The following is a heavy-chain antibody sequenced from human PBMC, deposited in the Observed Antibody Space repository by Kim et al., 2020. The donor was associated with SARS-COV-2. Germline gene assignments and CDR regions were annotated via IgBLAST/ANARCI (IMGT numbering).Heavy chain of an antibody. V-gene: IGHV3-33*01. CDR3: ARGGSSGTY. CDR1: GFTFSDYG. Sequence: GGSLRLSCAASGFTFSDYGMHWVRQAPGKGLEWVALIWYHGNKEYYADSVKGRFTISRDNSKNMLFLQMDSLRADDTAVYYCARGGSSGTYWGQGTLVTVSS. CDR2: IWYHGNKE. D-gene: IGHD1-26*01. J-gene: IGHJ4*02.